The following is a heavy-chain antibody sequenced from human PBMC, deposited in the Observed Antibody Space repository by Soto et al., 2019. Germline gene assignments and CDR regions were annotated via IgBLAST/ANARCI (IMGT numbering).Heavy chain of an antibody. CDR1: GGTFSSYA. D-gene: IGHD2-2*01. J-gene: IGHJ6*02. V-gene: IGHV1-69*01. CDR3: AWERTVGVPAAKCMGYYYYGMDV. Sequence: HVQLVQSGAEVKKPGSSVKVSCKASGGTFSSYAIRWVRQAPGQGLEWMGGIIPIFGTAKYAQKYQGRVTITADESTITAYMELSILRAEDTAVYYCAWERTVGVPAAKCMGYYYYGMDVWGQGTTVTVS. CDR2: IIPIFGTA.